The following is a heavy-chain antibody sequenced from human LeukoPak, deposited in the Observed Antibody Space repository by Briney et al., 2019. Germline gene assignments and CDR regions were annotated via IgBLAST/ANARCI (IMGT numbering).Heavy chain of an antibody. J-gene: IGHJ3*02. CDR1: GFTFSSYA. D-gene: IGHD3-22*01. CDR2: ISGSGGST. CDR3: AKGYYYDSSGYYSAFDI. Sequence: GGSLRLSCAASGFTFSSYAMSWVRQAPGKGLEWVSGISGSGGSTYYADSVKGRFTISRDNSKNTLYLQMNSLRAEDTAVYYCAKGYYYDSSGYYSAFDIWGQGTMVTVSS. V-gene: IGHV3-23*01.